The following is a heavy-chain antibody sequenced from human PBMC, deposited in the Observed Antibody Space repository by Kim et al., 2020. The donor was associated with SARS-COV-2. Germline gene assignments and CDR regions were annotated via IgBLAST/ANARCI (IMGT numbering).Heavy chain of an antibody. Sequence: TFFADAGKGRFTISRDNSQNTVFLQMNSLRVEDTALYYCTRRAAGWGFFDYWGQGIQVTVSS. CDR2: T. CDR3: TRRAAGWGFFDY. D-gene: IGHD6-19*01. V-gene: IGHV3-53*01. J-gene: IGHJ4*02.